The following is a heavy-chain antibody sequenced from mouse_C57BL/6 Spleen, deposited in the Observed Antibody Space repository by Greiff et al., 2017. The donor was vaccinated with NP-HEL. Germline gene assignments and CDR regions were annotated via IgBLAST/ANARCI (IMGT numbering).Heavy chain of an antibody. CDR3: ARHGSSWYFDV. J-gene: IGHJ1*03. CDR2: INPYNGDT. Sequence: EVKLVESGPELVKPGDSVKISCKASGYSFTGYFMNWVMQSHGKSLEWIGRINPYNGDTFYNQKFKGKATLTVDKSSSTAHMELRSLTSEDSAVYYCARHGSSWYFDVWGTGTTVTVSS. CDR1: GYSFTGYF. V-gene: IGHV1-20*01. D-gene: IGHD1-1*01.